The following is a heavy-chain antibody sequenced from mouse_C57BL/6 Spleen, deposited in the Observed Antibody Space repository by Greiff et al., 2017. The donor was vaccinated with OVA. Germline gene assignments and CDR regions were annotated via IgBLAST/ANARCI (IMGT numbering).Heavy chain of an antibody. CDR3: AKLGQEFAY. J-gene: IGHJ3*01. Sequence: QVQLQQPGAELVMPGASVKLSCKASGYTFTSYWMHWVKQRPGQGLEWIGEIDPSDSYTNYHQKFKGKSTLTVDKSSSTAYMQLSSLTSEDSAVYYCAKLGQEFAYWGQGTLVTVSA. CDR1: GYTFTSYW. D-gene: IGHD4-1*01. CDR2: IDPSDSYT. V-gene: IGHV1-69*01.